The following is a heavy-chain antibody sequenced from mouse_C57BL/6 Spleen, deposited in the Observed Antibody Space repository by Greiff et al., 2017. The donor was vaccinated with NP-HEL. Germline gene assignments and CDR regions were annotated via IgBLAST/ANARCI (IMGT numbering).Heavy chain of an antibody. Sequence: QVQLQQPGAELVKPGASVKLSCKASGYTFTSYWMQWVKQRPGQGLEWIGVIDPSDSSTKYNQKFKGKATLTVETSSSTAYMQLSSLTSEDSAVYYYARGRQGYLNYFDYWGQGTTLTVSS. D-gene: IGHD3-2*02. V-gene: IGHV1-50*01. CDR2: IDPSDSST. CDR3: ARGRQGYLNYFDY. CDR1: GYTFTSYW. J-gene: IGHJ2*01.